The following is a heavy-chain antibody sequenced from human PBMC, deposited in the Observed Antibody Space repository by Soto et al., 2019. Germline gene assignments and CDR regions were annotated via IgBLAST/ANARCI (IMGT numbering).Heavy chain of an antibody. CDR3: ASEYYGGEFDY. Sequence: QVQLVQSGAEEKKPGASVKGSCKASGYTFTSYAMHWVRQAPGQRLEWMGWINAGNGNTKYSQKCQGRVTITRDTSASTAYMELSSLRSEDTAVYYCASEYYGGEFDYWGQGTLVTVSS. D-gene: IGHD4-17*01. CDR1: GYTFTSYA. J-gene: IGHJ4*02. V-gene: IGHV1-3*05. CDR2: INAGNGNT.